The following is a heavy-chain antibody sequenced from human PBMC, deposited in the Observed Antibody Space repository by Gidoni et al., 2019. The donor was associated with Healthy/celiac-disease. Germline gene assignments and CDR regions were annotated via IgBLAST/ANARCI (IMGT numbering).Heavy chain of an antibody. Sequence: VQRVQSGAEVKKPGSSVKVPCKASGGTFSSYAISWVRQAPGQGFEWMGGIIPIFGTANYAQKFQGRVTITADESTSTAYMELSSLRSEDTAVYYWSSRGGNHAPFDYWGQGTLVTVSS. CDR1: GGTFSSYA. CDR2: IIPIFGTA. J-gene: IGHJ4*02. CDR3: SSRGGNHAPFDY. V-gene: IGHV1-69*01. D-gene: IGHD2-15*01.